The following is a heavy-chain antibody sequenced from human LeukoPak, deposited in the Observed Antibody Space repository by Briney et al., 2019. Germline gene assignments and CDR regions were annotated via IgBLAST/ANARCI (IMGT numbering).Heavy chain of an antibody. V-gene: IGHV4-30-4*01. D-gene: IGHD2-21*01. CDR3: ARELRSYYDY. Sequence: SQTLSLTCTVSGGSISSRDYCWNWIRQPPGKGLEWIGSIYHNGNTFYKASLKSRASISLDTSKHQFSLKLTSVTAAGTAVYYCARELRSYYDYWGQGTLVTVSS. J-gene: IGHJ4*02. CDR2: IYHNGNT. CDR1: GGSISSRDYC.